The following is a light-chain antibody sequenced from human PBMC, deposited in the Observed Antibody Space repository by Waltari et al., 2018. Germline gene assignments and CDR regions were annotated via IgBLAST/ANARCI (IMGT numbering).Light chain of an antibody. CDR3: SSVTGSGVL. Sequence: QSALTQPASVSGSPGQSITISCTGTSSDIGSYVYASWYQQHPGKAPKLLIYDVSNRPSGVSYRFSASKSGDTASLTISGLQAEDEADYYCSSVTGSGVLFGGGTKVTVL. CDR1: SSDIGSYVY. J-gene: IGLJ2*01. V-gene: IGLV2-14*03. CDR2: DVS.